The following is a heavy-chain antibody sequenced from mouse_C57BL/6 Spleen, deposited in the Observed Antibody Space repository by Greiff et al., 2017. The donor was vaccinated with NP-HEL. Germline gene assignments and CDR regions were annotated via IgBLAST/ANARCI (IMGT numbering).Heavy chain of an antibody. CDR1: GYTFTSYW. Sequence: VQLQQSGTELVKPGASVKLSCKASGYTFTSYWMHWVKQRPGQGLEWIGNINPSNGGTNYNEKFKSKATLTVDKSSSTAYMQLSSLTSEDSAVYYCARPPQEDWYFDVWGTGTTVTVSS. CDR2: INPSNGGT. J-gene: IGHJ1*03. V-gene: IGHV1-53*01. CDR3: ARPPQEDWYFDV. D-gene: IGHD3-2*02.